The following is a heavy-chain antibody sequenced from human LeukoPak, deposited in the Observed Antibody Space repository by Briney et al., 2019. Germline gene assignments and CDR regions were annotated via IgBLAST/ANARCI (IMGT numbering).Heavy chain of an antibody. Sequence: QTGGSLRLSCAASGFSFSSYGMHRVRQAPGQGLEWVAVISFGGSNNYYADSVKGRFTISGDNSKNSLYLQMNSLRAEDTAVYYCAKELVLPHFDYWRQGTLLTVSS. D-gene: IGHD6-6*01. CDR3: AKELVLPHFDY. CDR1: GFSFSSYG. J-gene: IGHJ4*02. V-gene: IGHV3-30*18. CDR2: ISFGGSNN.